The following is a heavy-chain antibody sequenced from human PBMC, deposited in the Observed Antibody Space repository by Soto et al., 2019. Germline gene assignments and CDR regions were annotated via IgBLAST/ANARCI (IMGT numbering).Heavy chain of an antibody. Sequence: GGSLRLSCAASGFTFSSYSMNWVRQAPGKGLEGVSSISSSSSYIYYADSVKGRSTISRDNAKNSLYLQMNSLRAEDTAVYYCARNRRRYYYGSGSYFGEIAFDIWGQGTMVTVSS. CDR2: ISSSSSYI. D-gene: IGHD3-10*01. CDR1: GFTFSSYS. V-gene: IGHV3-21*01. J-gene: IGHJ3*02. CDR3: ARNRRRYYYGSGSYFGEIAFDI.